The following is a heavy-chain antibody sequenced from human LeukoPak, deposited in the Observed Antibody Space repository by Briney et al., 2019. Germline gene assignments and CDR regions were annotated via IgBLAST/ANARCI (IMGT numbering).Heavy chain of an antibody. CDR2: IISKANSYQT. CDR1: GFTFSRPV. V-gene: IGHV3-73*01. CDR3: TRVGQYSNWFDP. D-gene: IGHD1-26*01. Sequence: GGSLRLSCEAFGFTFSRPVIHWVRQASRKRLEWVGHIISKANSYQTAYAASRTGRLTISRDDSKNTAYLQMNSLKTEDTAVYYCTRVGQYSNWFDPWGQGTLVTVSS. J-gene: IGHJ5*02.